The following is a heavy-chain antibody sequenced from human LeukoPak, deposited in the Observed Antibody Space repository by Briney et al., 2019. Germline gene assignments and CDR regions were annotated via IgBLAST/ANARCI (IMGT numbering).Heavy chain of an antibody. CDR1: GYSISSGYY. Sequence: SETLSLTCVVSGYSISSGYYWGWIRQPPGKGLEWIGSIYHSGSTYYNPSLKSRVTMPVDTSKNQFSLKLSSVTAADTAVYYCARGVYSSSFRVSLNWSDPWGQGTLVTVSS. CDR2: IYHSGST. CDR3: ARGVYSSSFRVSLNWSDP. D-gene: IGHD6-6*01. V-gene: IGHV4-38-2*01. J-gene: IGHJ5*02.